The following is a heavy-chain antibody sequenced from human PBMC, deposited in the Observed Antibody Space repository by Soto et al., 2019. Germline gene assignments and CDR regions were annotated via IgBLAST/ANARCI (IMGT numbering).Heavy chain of an antibody. CDR3: AREKDDYIWGSYRPMGAFDI. V-gene: IGHV3-74*01. D-gene: IGHD3-16*02. Sequence: GGSLRLSCAASGFTFSSYGMHWVRQAPEKGLVWVSRINSDGSSTSYADSVKGRFTISRDNAKNTLYLQMNSLRAEDTAVYYCAREKDDYIWGSYRPMGAFDIWGQGTMVTVSS. CDR1: GFTFSSYG. J-gene: IGHJ3*02. CDR2: INSDGSST.